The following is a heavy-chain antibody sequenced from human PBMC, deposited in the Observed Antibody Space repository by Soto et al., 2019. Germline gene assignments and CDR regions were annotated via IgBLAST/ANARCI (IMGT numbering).Heavy chain of an antibody. Sequence: PSETLSLTCAVYGGSFSGSYWTWILQPPGKGLELSGEINHSGTINFNPSLKSRRTISLDTSKNHFSLKLSSVTDADTASYYCSSAARTLVTSYRLDVWGQGTTVTVSS. J-gene: IGHJ6*02. CDR3: SSAARTLVTSYRLDV. CDR2: INHSGTI. D-gene: IGHD3-9*01. V-gene: IGHV4-34*01. CDR1: GGSFSGSY.